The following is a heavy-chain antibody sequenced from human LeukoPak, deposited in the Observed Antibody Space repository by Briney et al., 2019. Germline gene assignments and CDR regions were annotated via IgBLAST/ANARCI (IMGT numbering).Heavy chain of an antibody. Sequence: GGSLRLSCAASGFTFTNNFMSLVRQVPGKGLEWVANIKQDGSEKTYADSVRGRFTIFRDNAKDSVYLQMNSLRAEDSAIYYCAREGFYFFDFWGQGTLVTVSS. CDR3: AREGFYFFDF. CDR1: GFTFTNNF. CDR2: IKQDGSEK. V-gene: IGHV3-7*01. J-gene: IGHJ4*01.